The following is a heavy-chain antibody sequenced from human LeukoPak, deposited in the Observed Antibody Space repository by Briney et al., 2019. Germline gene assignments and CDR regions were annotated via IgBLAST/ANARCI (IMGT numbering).Heavy chain of an antibody. D-gene: IGHD2-15*01. CDR1: GFTFSSYG. CDR2: VCDSDGGT. Sequence: GGSLRLSCAASGFTFSSYGMTWVRQPPGKGLEWVSGVCDSDGGTYYADSVKGRFTVSRDNSKNTLYLQMNSLRAEDTAVYYCAKDRYCSGGNCSLEYDHWGQGTLVTVSS. J-gene: IGHJ4*02. CDR3: AKDRYCSGGNCSLEYDH. V-gene: IGHV3-23*01.